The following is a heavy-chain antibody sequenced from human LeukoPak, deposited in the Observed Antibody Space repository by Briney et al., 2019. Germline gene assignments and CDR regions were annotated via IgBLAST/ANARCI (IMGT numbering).Heavy chain of an antibody. CDR3: AKDRPYDFWSGYSLDY. J-gene: IGHJ4*02. V-gene: IGHV3-21*01. D-gene: IGHD3-3*01. Sequence: GGSLRLSCAASGFTFSSYSMNWVRQAPGKGLEWVSSISSSSSYIYYADSVKGRFTISRDNSKNTLYLQMNSLRAEDTAVYYCAKDRPYDFWSGYSLDYWGQGTLVTVSS. CDR1: GFTFSSYS. CDR2: ISSSSSYI.